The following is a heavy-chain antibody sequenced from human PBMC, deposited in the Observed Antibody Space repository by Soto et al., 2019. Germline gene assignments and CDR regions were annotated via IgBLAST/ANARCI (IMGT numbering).Heavy chain of an antibody. J-gene: IGHJ6*02. Sequence: QVPLVQSGAEVKKPGASVKVSCKASGYTFTSYDINWVRQATGQGLEWMGWMNPNSGNTGYAQKFQGRVTMTRNTSISTAYMELSSLRSEDTAVYYCARGYCSGGSCYYYYYGMDVWGQGTTVTVSS. D-gene: IGHD2-15*01. V-gene: IGHV1-8*01. CDR2: MNPNSGNT. CDR1: GYTFTSYD. CDR3: ARGYCSGGSCYYYYYGMDV.